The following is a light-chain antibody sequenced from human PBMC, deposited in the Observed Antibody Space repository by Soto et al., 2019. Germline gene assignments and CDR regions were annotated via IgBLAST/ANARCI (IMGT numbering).Light chain of an antibody. V-gene: IGLV2-18*02. CDR2: DVI. Sequence: QSVLTRPPSVSVPPGQSVTISCTGTSSVFGIYNGVSWYQQPPGTAPKLMIYDVINRPSGVPDRFSGSKSGNTASLTISGLQAEDEADYYCSSYTTSSPYVFGTGTKVTVL. J-gene: IGLJ1*01. CDR3: SSYTTSSPYV. CDR1: SSVFGIYNG.